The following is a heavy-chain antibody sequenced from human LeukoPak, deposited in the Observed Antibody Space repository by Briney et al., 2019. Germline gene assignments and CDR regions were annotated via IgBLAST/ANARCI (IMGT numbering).Heavy chain of an antibody. CDR2: IYSGGST. CDR1: GFTVSTNY. V-gene: IGHV3-66*01. Sequence: HPGGSLRLSCGASGFTVSTNYMSWVRQAPGKGLEWVSIIYSGGSTYSADSVKGRFTISRDNSKNTLYLQMNSLRAEDTAVYYCASYRYGSSFAFDIWGQGTMVTVSS. CDR3: ASYRYGSSFAFDI. D-gene: IGHD6-6*01. J-gene: IGHJ3*02.